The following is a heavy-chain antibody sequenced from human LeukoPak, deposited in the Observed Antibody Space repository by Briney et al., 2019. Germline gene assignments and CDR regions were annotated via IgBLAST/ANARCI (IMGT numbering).Heavy chain of an antibody. CDR1: GYSISSGYY. D-gene: IGHD5-24*01. J-gene: IGHJ6*03. CDR3: ARDRMATLWYYYMDV. Sequence: SETLSLTCAVSGYSISSGYYWGWIRQPPGKGLEWVGSIYHSGSTYYNPSLESRVTISVDTSKNQFSLKLSSVTAADTAVYYCARDRMATLWYYYMDVWGKGTTVTVSS. V-gene: IGHV4-38-2*02. CDR2: IYHSGST.